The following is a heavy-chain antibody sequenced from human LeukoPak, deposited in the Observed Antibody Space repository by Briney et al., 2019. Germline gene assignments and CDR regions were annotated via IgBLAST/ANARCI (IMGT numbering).Heavy chain of an antibody. D-gene: IGHD6-13*01. V-gene: IGHV3-74*01. CDR2: INSDGSST. J-gene: IGHJ5*02. Sequence: GGSLRRSCAASGFTFSSYWMHWVRQAPGKGLVWVSRINSDGSSTSYADSVKGQFTISRDNAKNTLYLQMNSLRAEDTAVYYCASDGAADNWFDPWGQGTLVTVSP. CDR1: GFTFSSYW. CDR3: ASDGAADNWFDP.